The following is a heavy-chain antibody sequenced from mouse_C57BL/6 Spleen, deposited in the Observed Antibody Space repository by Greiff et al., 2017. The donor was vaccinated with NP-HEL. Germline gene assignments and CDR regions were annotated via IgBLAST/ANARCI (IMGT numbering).Heavy chain of an antibody. CDR3: ENGHWYFDV. J-gene: IGHJ1*03. CDR2: IHPNSGST. V-gene: IGHV1-64*01. CDR1: GYTFTSYW. Sequence: QVHLQQPGAELVKPGASVKLSCKASGYTFTSYWMHWVKQRPGQGLEWIGMIHPNSGSTNYNEKIKSKATLTVDKSSSTAYMQLGSLTSGDVAVEYWENGHWYFDVWGTGTTVTVSS.